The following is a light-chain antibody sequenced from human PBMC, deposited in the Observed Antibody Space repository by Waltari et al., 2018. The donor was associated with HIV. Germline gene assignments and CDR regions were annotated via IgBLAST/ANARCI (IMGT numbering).Light chain of an antibody. V-gene: IGLV1-51*01. Sequence: QSVLTQPPSVSAAPGQKVTISCSGSSSNIGNNYVSWYQQLPGTAPKLLIYDNNNRPSWIPDRFSGSKSGTSATLGITVLQTGDDADYYCGTWDSSLSACLFGGGTKLTVL. J-gene: IGLJ2*01. CDR1: SSNIGNNY. CDR2: DNN. CDR3: GTWDSSLSACL.